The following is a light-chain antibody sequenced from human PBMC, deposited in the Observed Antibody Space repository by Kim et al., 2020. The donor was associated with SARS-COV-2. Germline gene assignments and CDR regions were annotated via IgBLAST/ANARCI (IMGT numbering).Light chain of an antibody. CDR2: EVN. Sequence: QSALTQPASVSGSPGQSITISCTGATSDVVSWYQHHPGEAPKLIIFEVNKRPSQISTRFSGSKSGNTASLTIAGLQAEDEANYYCCSYERTVVFGGGTKVTVL. CDR3: CSYERTVV. J-gene: IGLJ2*01. CDR1: TSDVV. V-gene: IGLV2-23*02.